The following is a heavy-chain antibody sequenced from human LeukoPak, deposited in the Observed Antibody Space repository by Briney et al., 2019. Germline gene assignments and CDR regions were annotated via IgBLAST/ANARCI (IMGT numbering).Heavy chain of an antibody. D-gene: IGHD4-17*01. J-gene: IGHJ4*02. CDR3: ARGLWTSDYGPYHPYDY. CDR2: INPNSGGT. Sequence: GASVKVSCKASGYTFTGYYMHWVRQAPGQGPEWMGRINPNSGGTNYAQKFQGRVTMTRDTSISTAYMELSRLRSDDTAVYYCARGLWTSDYGPYHPYDYWGQGTLVTVSS. CDR1: GYTFTGYY. V-gene: IGHV1-2*06.